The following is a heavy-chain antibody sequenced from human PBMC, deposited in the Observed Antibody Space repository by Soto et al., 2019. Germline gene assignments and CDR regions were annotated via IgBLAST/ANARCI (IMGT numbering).Heavy chain of an antibody. D-gene: IGHD3-22*01. V-gene: IGHV1-2*02. J-gene: IGHJ5*02. CDR3: ARRALTPHYYDGSGTGELNWFDP. CDR2: IGPESGAT. CDR1: GYTFTGHY. Sequence: AASVKVSCKASGYTFTGHYIHWVRQAPEQGPEWMGEIGPESGATRYAQRFQGRVTMTRDMSITTVYMQMNSLRDEDTAVYYCARRALTPHYYDGSGTGELNWFDPWGQGTLVTVSS.